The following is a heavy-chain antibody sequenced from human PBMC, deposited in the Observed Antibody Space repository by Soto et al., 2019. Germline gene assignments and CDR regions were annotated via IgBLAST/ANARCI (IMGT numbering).Heavy chain of an antibody. J-gene: IGHJ6*02. Sequence: GGSLRLSCAASGFTVSSNYMSWVRQAPGKGLEWVSVIYSGGSTYYADSVKGRFTISRDNSKNTLYLQMNSLRAEDTAVYYRARDVVTGTGGNYYYGMDVWGQGTTVTVSS. D-gene: IGHD1-20*01. CDR3: ARDVVTGTGGNYYYGMDV. V-gene: IGHV3-53*01. CDR2: IYSGGST. CDR1: GFTVSSNY.